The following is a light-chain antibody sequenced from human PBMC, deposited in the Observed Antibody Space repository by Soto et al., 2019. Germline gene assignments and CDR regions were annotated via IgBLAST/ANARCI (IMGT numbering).Light chain of an antibody. V-gene: IGKV1-8*01. J-gene: IGKJ4*01. CDR2: AAS. CDR3: QQYYSYPLT. Sequence: AIRMTQSPSSFSASTGDRVTITCRASQGISSYLAWYQQKPGKAPKLLIYAASTLQSGVPSRFSGSGCGTDFTLTISCLQSEDFATYYCQQYYSYPLTFGGGTKVDIK. CDR1: QGISSY.